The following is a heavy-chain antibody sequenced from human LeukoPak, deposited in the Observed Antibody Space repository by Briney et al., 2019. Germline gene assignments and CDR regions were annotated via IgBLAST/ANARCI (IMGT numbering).Heavy chain of an antibody. Sequence: PSATLSLTCAVYGGSFSGYYWSWIRQPPGKGLEWIGDIYHCGSANYNPSLKSRVTISVDTSKNQFSLKLSSVTAADTAVYYCAGNIAARLDYGAREPWSPSRQ. CDR3: AGNIAARLDY. V-gene: IGHV4-34*01. CDR2: IYHCGSA. D-gene: IGHD6-6*01. J-gene: IGHJ4*02. CDR1: GGSFSGYY.